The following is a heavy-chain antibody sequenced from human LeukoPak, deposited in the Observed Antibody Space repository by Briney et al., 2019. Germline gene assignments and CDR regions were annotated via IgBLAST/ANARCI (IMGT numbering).Heavy chain of an antibody. J-gene: IGHJ4*02. V-gene: IGHV3-7*01. CDR3: ARDLGATHFDY. CDR1: GFTFSSYA. CDR2: IKQDGSEK. Sequence: GGSLRLSCAASGFTFSSYAMSWVRQAPGKGLEWVANIKQDGSEKYYVDSVKGRFTISRDNAKNSLYLQMNSLRAEDTAVYYCARDLGATHFDYWGQGTLVTVSS. D-gene: IGHD3-16*01.